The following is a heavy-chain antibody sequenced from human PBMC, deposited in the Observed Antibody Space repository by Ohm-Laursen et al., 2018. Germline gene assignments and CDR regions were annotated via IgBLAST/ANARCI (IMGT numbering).Heavy chain of an antibody. CDR1: GFTFSSYW. J-gene: IGHJ3*02. Sequence: GSLRLSCSASGFTFSSYWMTWVRQAPGKGLEWVSYISRSGDTMYYAVSVKGRFTISRDNGKNSLYLQMNSLRGEDTAVYYCARDSYDAGDAFDIWGQGTMVTVSS. CDR2: ISRSGDTM. CDR3: ARDSYDAGDAFDI. V-gene: IGHV3-48*03. D-gene: IGHD1-1*01.